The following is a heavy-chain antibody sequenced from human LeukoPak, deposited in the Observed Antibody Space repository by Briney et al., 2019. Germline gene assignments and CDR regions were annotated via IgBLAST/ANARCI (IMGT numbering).Heavy chain of an antibody. CDR1: GGSFSGYY. J-gene: IGHJ4*02. V-gene: IGHV4-34*01. D-gene: IGHD5-18*01. Sequence: SETLSLTCAVYGGSFSGYYWSWIRQPPGKGLEWIGEINHSGSTYYNPSLKSRVTISVDTSKNHFSLKVSSVTAADTAVYYCARVHSPKNSYGPQYYFDYWGQGTLVTVSS. CDR2: INHSGST. CDR3: ARVHSPKNSYGPQYYFDY.